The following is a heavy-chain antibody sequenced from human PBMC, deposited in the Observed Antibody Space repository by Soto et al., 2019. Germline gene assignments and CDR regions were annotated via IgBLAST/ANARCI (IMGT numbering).Heavy chain of an antibody. J-gene: IGHJ3*02. CDR1: GYTFTSYG. Sequence: AASVKVSCKASGYTFTSYGISWVRQAPGQGREWMGWISAYNGNTNYAQKLQGRVTMTTDTSTSTAYMELRSLRSDDTAVYYCASTTYYDSTPRYFDIWGQGTMVTVS. D-gene: IGHD3-22*01. V-gene: IGHV1-18*04. CDR3: ASTTYYDSTPRYFDI. CDR2: ISAYNGNT.